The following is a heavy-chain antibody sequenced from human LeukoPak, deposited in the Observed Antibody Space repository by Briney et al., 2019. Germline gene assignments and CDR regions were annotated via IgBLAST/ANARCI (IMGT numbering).Heavy chain of an antibody. CDR1: GYSITNNYY. D-gene: IGHD3-10*01. Sequence: SETLSLTCTVSGYSITNNYYWGWIRQPPGKGLEWIGTVYRSGSTYYNPSLKSRVTISLDTSNNQFSLKLRSVTAADTAVYYCARTNSGSYYPLFDYWGQGTLVTVSS. CDR2: VYRSGST. J-gene: IGHJ4*02. CDR3: ARTNSGSYYPLFDY. V-gene: IGHV4-38-2*02.